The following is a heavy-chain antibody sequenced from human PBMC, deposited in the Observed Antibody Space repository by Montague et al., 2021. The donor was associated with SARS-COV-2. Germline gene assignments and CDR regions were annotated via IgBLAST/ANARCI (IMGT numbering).Heavy chain of an antibody. D-gene: IGHD5-12*01. CDR1: GDSVSSNSAA. CDR3: ARGWVATIPHMDN. V-gene: IGHV6-1*01. J-gene: IGHJ4*02. CDR2: TYYRSKWHN. Sequence: XAISGDSVSSNSAAWNWIRQSPSRGLEWLGRTYYRSKWHNDYAVSVKSRITINPDTSKNQFSLQLKSVTPEDTAVYYCARGWVATIPHMDNWGQGSLVIVSS.